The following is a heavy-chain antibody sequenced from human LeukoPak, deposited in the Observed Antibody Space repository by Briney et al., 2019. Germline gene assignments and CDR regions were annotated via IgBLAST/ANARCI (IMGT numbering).Heavy chain of an antibody. Sequence: PGGSLRLSCAASGFTFSSYSMNWVRQAPGKGLEWVSYISSGSTTIYYADSVKGRFTISRDNAKNSLYLQMNSLRAEDTAVYYCAKVGYCSSTSCYSGSEFDYWGQGTLVTVSS. V-gene: IGHV3-48*04. CDR1: GFTFSSYS. J-gene: IGHJ4*02. D-gene: IGHD2-2*01. CDR3: AKVGYCSSTSCYSGSEFDY. CDR2: ISSGSTTI.